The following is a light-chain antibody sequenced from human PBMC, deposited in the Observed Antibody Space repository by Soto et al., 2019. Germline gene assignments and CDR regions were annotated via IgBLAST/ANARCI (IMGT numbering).Light chain of an antibody. Sequence: DAVLTQSPLALPVTLGQPATISCRSSQSLVYSDGNTYLNWFQQRPGQSPRRLIYKVSHRDSGIPVRFSGSGSGTDFTLEISRVEAEDVGVYYCMQGTHWPWTFGQGTKVDI. CDR2: KVS. CDR3: MQGTHWPWT. V-gene: IGKV2-30*01. J-gene: IGKJ1*01. CDR1: QSLVYSDGNTY.